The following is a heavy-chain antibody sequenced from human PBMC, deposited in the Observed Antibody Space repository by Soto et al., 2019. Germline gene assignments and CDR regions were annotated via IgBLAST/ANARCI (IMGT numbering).Heavy chain of an antibody. J-gene: IGHJ5*02. CDR3: ARDGAGTSNWFDP. CDR1: GFTFSSYS. D-gene: IGHD6-13*01. V-gene: IGHV3-48*01. Sequence: PGGSLRLSCAASGFTFSSYSMNWVRQAPGKGLEWVSYISSSSSTIYYADSVKGRFTISRDNAKNSLYLQMNSLRAEDTAVYYCARDGAGTSNWFDPWGQGTLVTVSS. CDR2: ISSSSSTI.